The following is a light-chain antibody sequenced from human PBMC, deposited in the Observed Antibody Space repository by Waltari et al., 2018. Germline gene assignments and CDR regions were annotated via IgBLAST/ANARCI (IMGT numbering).Light chain of an antibody. Sequence: QSALTQPRSVSGPPGQSVTISCTGTSSDVGYYNYVSWYQQHPGKAPKLMIYDVNERPSGVPDRFSGSKSGTTASLTISGLQAEDEADYYCCSYAGSYLRVFGGGTKLTVL. V-gene: IGLV2-11*01. CDR1: SSDVGYYNY. CDR2: DVN. CDR3: CSYAGSYLRV. J-gene: IGLJ2*01.